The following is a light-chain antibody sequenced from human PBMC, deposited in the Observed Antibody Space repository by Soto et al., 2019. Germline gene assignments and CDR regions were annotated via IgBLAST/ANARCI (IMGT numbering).Light chain of an antibody. CDR1: QSVSSY. V-gene: IGKV3-11*01. CDR2: DAS. Sequence: EIVLTQSPATLSLSPGERATLSCRASQSVSSYLAWYQHNPGQPPRILIYDASNRATGIPARFSGSGSGTDFTLTISRLEPEDFSVYYCQQRSNWPPNFGQGTRLEIK. J-gene: IGKJ5*01. CDR3: QQRSNWPPN.